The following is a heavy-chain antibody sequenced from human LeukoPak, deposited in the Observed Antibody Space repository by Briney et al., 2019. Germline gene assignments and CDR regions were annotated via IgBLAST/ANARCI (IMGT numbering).Heavy chain of an antibody. D-gene: IGHD2-2*01. CDR1: GGSISSYY. CDR2: IYYSGST. Sequence: PSETLSLTCTVSGGSISSYYWSWIRQPPGKGLEWIGYIYYSGSTNYNPSLKSRVTISVDTSKNQSSLKLSSVTAADTAVYYCAREVPAADGFDPWGQGTLVTVSS. J-gene: IGHJ5*02. V-gene: IGHV4-59*01. CDR3: AREVPAADGFDP.